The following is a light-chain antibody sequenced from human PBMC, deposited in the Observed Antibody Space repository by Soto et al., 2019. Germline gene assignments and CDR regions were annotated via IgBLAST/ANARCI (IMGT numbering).Light chain of an antibody. J-gene: IGLJ1*01. CDR2: GNT. Sequence: QSVLTQPPSVSGAPGQRVTISCTGSSSYIGAGYDVHWYQQLPGAAPKLLFYGNTNRPSGVPDRFSGSKSGTSASLAITGRQAEDEADYYCQSYDSSLSGYVFGTGTKLTVL. V-gene: IGLV1-40*01. CDR3: QSYDSSLSGYV. CDR1: SSYIGAGYD.